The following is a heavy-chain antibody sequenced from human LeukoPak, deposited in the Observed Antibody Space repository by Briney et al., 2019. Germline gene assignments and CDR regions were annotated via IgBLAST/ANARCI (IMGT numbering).Heavy chain of an antibody. CDR1: GFTFSTYS. CDR3: TRVWLQYFDY. D-gene: IGHD5-24*01. V-gene: IGHV3-49*04. Sequence: PGGSLRLSCAASGFTFSTYSMNWVRQAPGKGLEWVGFIRSKVYGGTTEYAASVKGRFTISRDDSKSIAYLQMNSLKTEDTAVYYCTRVWLQYFDYWGQGTLVTVSS. CDR2: IRSKVYGGTT. J-gene: IGHJ4*02.